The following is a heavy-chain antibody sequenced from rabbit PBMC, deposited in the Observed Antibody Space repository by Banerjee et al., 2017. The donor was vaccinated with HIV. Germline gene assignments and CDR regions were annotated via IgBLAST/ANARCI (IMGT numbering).Heavy chain of an antibody. CDR1: GFSFSSSYW. CDR3: ARGYSVYNDAGYANL. D-gene: IGHD6-1*01. CDR2: IYTGSSGST. Sequence: QSLEEYGGDLVKPGASLTLTCTASGFSFSSSYWKCWVRQAPGKGLEWIACIYTGSSGSTNYASWAKGRFTISKTSSTTVTLQMTSLTAADTATYFCARGYSVYNDAGYANLWGPGTLVTVS. J-gene: IGHJ4*01. V-gene: IGHV1S40*01.